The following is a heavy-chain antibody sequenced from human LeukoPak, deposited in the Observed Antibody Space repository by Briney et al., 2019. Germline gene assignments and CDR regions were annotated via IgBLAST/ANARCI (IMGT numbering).Heavy chain of an antibody. CDR1: GLTFTNFW. CDR3: SGRDSSRNPWAY. V-gene: IGHV3-7*01. CDR2: IKPDGSEK. J-gene: IGHJ4*02. D-gene: IGHD2-2*01. Sequence: GGSLRLSCAASGLTFTNFWMNWVRHGPGRGLEWVANIKPDGSEKFYVGSVKGRFTISRDNAKNSVYLQMNSLRADDTAVYYCSGRDSSRNPWAYWGQGTLVSVSS.